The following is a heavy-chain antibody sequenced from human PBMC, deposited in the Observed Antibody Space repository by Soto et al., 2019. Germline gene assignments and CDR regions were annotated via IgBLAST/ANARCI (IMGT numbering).Heavy chain of an antibody. J-gene: IGHJ4*02. V-gene: IGHV1-18*01. CDR3: ALEIIGRQFDS. CDR1: GYSFTNYG. CDR2: INASNGDT. D-gene: IGHD3-3*01. Sequence: ASVKVSCKASGYSFTNYGLSWLRQAPVQGLEWMGWINASNGDTVYAQKLQYRVTLTTDTSTSTAYMELRSLRSDDTAIYYCALEIIGRQFDSWGQGTLVTVS.